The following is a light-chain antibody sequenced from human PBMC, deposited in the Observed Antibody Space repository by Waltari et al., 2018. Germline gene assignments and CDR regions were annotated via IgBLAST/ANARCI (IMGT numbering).Light chain of an antibody. CDR2: LIT. CDR3: QSCDNSLSAYVV. J-gene: IGLJ2*01. Sequence: QSVLTQPPSVSGAPGQTVTISCTGSSSNIGAGYDVHWYQHLPGTAPNLLIYLITSRPSWCPDRFPGSKAGTSTSLAITGLQAEDEADYYCQSCDNSLSAYVVFGGGTKLTVL. V-gene: IGLV1-40*01. CDR1: SSNIGAGYD.